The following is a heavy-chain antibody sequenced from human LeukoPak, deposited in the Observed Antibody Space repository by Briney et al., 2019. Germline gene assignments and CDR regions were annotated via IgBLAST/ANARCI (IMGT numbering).Heavy chain of an antibody. CDR3: ARDIVVVVAATRARDAFDI. CDR2: IYYSGST. J-gene: IGHJ3*02. Sequence: PSETLSLTCTVSGGSISNKYWSWIRQPPGKGLEWIGYIYYSGSTNYNPSLKSRVTISVDTSKNQFSLKLSSVTAADTAVYYCARDIVVVVAATRARDAFDIWGQGTMVTVSS. V-gene: IGHV4-59*12. CDR1: GGSISNKY. D-gene: IGHD2-15*01.